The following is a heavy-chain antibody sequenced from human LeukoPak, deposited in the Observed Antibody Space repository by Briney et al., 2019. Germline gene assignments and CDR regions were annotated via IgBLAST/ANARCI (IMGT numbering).Heavy chain of an antibody. V-gene: IGHV4-39*01. CDR3: ASYQVGATSGFDY. J-gene: IGHJ4*02. CDR1: GHSISSRSYY. Sequence: SETLSHTFTVSGHSISSRSYYWGWISQPPGKGLEWIGNIYYSGSTYYNPSLKSRVTISVDTSKNQFSLKLSSVTATDTAVYYCASYQVGATSGFDYWGQGTLVTVSS. D-gene: IGHD1-26*01. CDR2: IYYSGST.